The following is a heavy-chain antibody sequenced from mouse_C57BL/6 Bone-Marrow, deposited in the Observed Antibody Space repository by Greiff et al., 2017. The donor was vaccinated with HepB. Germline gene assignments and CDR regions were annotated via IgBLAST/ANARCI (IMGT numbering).Heavy chain of an antibody. CDR1: GFSLTSYG. J-gene: IGHJ3*01. Sequence: VKLMESGPGLVAPSQSLSITCTVSGFSLTSYGVDWVRQSPGKGLEWLGVIWGVGSTNYNSALKSRLSISKDNSKSQVFLKMNSLQTDDTAMYYCAIYYGNYGFAYWGQGTLVTVSA. CDR2: IWGVGST. V-gene: IGHV2-6*01. CDR3: AIYYGNYGFAY. D-gene: IGHD2-1*01.